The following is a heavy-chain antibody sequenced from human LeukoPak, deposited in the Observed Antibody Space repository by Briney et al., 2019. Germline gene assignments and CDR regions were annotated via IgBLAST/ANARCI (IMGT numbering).Heavy chain of an antibody. CDR1: GGSISSYY. CDR3: ARVRGYCSGDSCYQDAFDI. Sequence: SETLSLTCTVSGGSISSYYWSWIRQPAGKGLEWIGRIYTSGSTNYNPSLKSRVTMSVDTSKNQFSLKLSSVTAADTAVYYCARVRGYCSGDSCYQDAFDIWGQGTMVTVSS. D-gene: IGHD2-15*01. CDR2: IYTSGST. V-gene: IGHV4-4*07. J-gene: IGHJ3*02.